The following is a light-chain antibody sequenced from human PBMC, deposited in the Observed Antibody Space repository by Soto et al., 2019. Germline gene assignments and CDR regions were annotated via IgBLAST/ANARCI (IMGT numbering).Light chain of an antibody. CDR1: QDINVY. CDR2: SAS. V-gene: IGKV1-39*01. Sequence: DIQMTQSPSSVSASVGDTVTITCRASQDINVYLNWYQQKPGEVPKLLIYSASSLHSGVPSRFTGSGSETDFTLNIRSLQPEDFATYYCQHGYVAPYNFGQGTKVDIK. J-gene: IGKJ2*01. CDR3: QHGYVAPYN.